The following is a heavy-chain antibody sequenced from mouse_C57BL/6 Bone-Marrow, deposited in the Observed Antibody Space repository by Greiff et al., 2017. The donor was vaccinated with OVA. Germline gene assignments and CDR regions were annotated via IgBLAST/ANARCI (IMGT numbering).Heavy chain of an antibody. CDR3: AREEVVATNWYFDV. V-gene: IGHV1-59*01. J-gene: IGHJ1*03. CDR1: GYTFTSYW. D-gene: IGHD1-1*01. Sequence: QVQLQQPGAELVRPGTSVKLSCKASGYTFTSYWMHWVKQRPGQGLEWIGVIDPSDSYTNYNQKFKGKATLTVDTSSSTAYMQLSSLTSEDSAVYYCAREEVVATNWYFDVWGTGTTVTVSS. CDR2: IDPSDSYT.